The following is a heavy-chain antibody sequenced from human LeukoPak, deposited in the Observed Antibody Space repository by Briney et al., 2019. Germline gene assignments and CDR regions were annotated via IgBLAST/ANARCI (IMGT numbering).Heavy chain of an antibody. CDR3: ARDRSGYCSSTSCFRGNDY. D-gene: IGHD2-2*01. J-gene: IGHJ4*02. Sequence: GRSLRLSCAASGFTFSSYAMHWVRQAPGKGLEWVAVISYDGSNKYYTDSVKGRFTISRDNAKNSLYLQMNSLRAEDTAVYYCARDRSGYCSSTSCFRGNDYWGQGTLVTVSS. CDR2: ISYDGSNK. V-gene: IGHV3-30*04. CDR1: GFTFSSYA.